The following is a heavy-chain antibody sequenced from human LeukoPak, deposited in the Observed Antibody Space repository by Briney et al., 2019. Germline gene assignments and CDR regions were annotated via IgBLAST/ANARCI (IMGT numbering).Heavy chain of an antibody. CDR3: ARLAVGVLPYAFDI. V-gene: IGHV1-18*01. Sequence: GASVKVSCKASGYTFTSYGISWVRRAPGQGLEWMGWISAYNGNTNYAQKLQGRVTMTTDTSTSTAYMELRSLRSDDTAVYYCARLAVGVLPYAFDIWGQGTMVTVSS. J-gene: IGHJ3*02. CDR1: GYTFTSYG. D-gene: IGHD1-26*01. CDR2: ISAYNGNT.